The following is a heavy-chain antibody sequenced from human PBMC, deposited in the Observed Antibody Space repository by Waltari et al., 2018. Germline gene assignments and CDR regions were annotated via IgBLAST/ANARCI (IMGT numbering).Heavy chain of an antibody. CDR3: ARDYCDRTNCHGMDV. CDR1: EFTFRSYA. V-gene: IGHV3-30*04. D-gene: IGHD3-22*01. CDR2: ISYNERNI. Sequence: QVQLVESGGGVVQPGRSLRLSCAASEFTFRSYARHWVRQAPGKGLEWVAVISYNERNIYYVDSVKGRFIISRDNSRKMLYLQMNSLRTEDTAVYYCARDYCDRTNCHGMDVWGQGTTVTVSS. J-gene: IGHJ6*02.